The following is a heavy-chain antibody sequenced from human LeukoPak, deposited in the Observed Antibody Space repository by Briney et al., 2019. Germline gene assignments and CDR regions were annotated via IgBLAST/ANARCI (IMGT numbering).Heavy chain of an antibody. CDR3: AKGGYFDFEN. CDR1: GFTFSTYD. Sequence: GGSLRLSCAASGFTFSTYDMQWVRQAPGMGLEWVSGISRSGSTYYTDSVKGGFTISRDNSKNTLDLQMNSLRAEDTAVYYCAKGGYFDFENWGQGTMVTVSS. D-gene: IGHD3-9*01. CDR2: ISRSGST. V-gene: IGHV3-23*01. J-gene: IGHJ3*01.